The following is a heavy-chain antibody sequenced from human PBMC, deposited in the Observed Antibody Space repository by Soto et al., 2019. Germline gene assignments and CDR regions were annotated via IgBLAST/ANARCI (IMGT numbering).Heavy chain of an antibody. J-gene: IGHJ4*02. CDR2: IWYDGSKK. CDR3: ARGGTNGWSLDY. CDR1: GFTFSSYA. D-gene: IGHD6-19*01. V-gene: IGHV3-33*08. Sequence: SLRLSCAASGFTFSSYAMHWVRQAPGRGLQWVAIIWYDGSKKYYGDSAEGRFTIFRDNSNNMLYLQVNSLRAEDTAVYYCARGGTNGWSLDYWGQGTPVTVSS.